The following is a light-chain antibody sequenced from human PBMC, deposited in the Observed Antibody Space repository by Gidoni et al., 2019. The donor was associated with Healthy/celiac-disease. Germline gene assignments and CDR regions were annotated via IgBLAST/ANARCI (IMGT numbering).Light chain of an antibody. CDR2: DVS. CDR3: CSYAGSYTPWV. V-gene: IGLV2-11*01. CDR1: SSDVGGYNY. Sequence: QSALTKPRSVSGSPGQSVTISCTGTSSDVGGYNYVSWYQQHPGKAPKLMIYDVSKRPSGVPDRFSGSKSGNTASLTISGLQAEDEADYYCCSYAGSYTPWVFGTGTKVTVL. J-gene: IGLJ1*01.